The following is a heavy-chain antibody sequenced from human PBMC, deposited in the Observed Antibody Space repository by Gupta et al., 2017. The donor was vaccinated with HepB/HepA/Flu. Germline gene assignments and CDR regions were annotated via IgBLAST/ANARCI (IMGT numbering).Heavy chain of an antibody. CDR1: GFTFDDYA. D-gene: IGHD6-19*01. CDR2: ISWNSGNI. J-gene: IGHJ4*02. V-gene: IGHV3-9*01. CDR3: SKGGDSSGWYNHFDY. Sequence: EVQLVESGGGLVQPGRSLRLSCAASGFTFDDYAMHWVRQIPGKGLEWVSSISWNSGNIDYADSVKGRFTISRDNVKNCLDLKMNSLRTEDTALYYCSKGGDSSGWYNHFDYGGQGTLVTVSS.